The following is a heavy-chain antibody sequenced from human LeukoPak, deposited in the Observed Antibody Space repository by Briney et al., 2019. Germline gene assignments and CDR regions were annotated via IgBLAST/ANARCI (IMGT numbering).Heavy chain of an antibody. V-gene: IGHV4-38-2*01. CDR1: GYSLSNGYY. Sequence: SETLSLTCAVSGYSLSNGYYWGWLRQPPGMELESIGSNYQSGNKYEESSMKSRLTLSVNSSKNQFSLKVTSVTAADTAVYYCAKSPSRYNWNFDYWGQGILVVVSS. D-gene: IGHD1-20*01. J-gene: IGHJ4*02. CDR3: AKSPSRYNWNFDY. CDR2: NYQSGNK.